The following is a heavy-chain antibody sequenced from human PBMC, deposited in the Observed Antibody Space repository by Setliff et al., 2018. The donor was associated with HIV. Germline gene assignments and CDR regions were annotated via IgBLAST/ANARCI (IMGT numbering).Heavy chain of an antibody. CDR3: ASVVVRGVTFIAEYFQH. CDR2: ISAYNGST. D-gene: IGHD3-10*01. V-gene: IGHV1-18*01. J-gene: IGHJ1*01. CDR1: GYTFTSYG. Sequence: ASVKVSCKASGYTFTSYGISWVRQAPGQGLEWMGWISAYNGSTNYAQKLQGRVTMTTDTSTSTAYMELRSLRSDDTAVYYCASVVVRGVTFIAEYFQHWGQGTLVTVSS.